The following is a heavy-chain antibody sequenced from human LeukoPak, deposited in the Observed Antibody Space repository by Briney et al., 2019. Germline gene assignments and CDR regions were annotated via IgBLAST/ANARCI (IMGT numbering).Heavy chain of an antibody. CDR3: ARESSEVTMVRGVIPSNDAFDI. J-gene: IGHJ3*02. CDR2: INQDGSEK. CDR1: GFTFSSYW. D-gene: IGHD3-10*01. Sequence: GGSLRLSCAASGFTFSSYWMSWVRQAPGKGLEWVANINQDGSEKYYVDSVKGRFTISRDNAKNSLYLQMNSLRAEDTAMYYCARESSEVTMVRGVIPSNDAFDIWGQGTMVTVSS. V-gene: IGHV3-7*01.